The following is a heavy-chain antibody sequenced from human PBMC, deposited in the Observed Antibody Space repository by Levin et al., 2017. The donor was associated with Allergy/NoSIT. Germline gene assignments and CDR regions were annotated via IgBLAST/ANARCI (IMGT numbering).Heavy chain of an antibody. CDR1: GFTFSSYA. J-gene: IGHJ4*02. CDR2: VSDSGDRT. V-gene: IGHV3-23*01. CDR3: AKWLSLGPGAPVGF. D-gene: IGHD6-19*01. Sequence: GGSLRLSCAASGFTFSSYAMSWVRQAPGKGLEWVSLVSDSGDRTYYAASVKGRFTISRDNSKNALYLQMNSLRVDDTAVYYCAKWLSLGPGAPVGFWGQGTLVTVSS.